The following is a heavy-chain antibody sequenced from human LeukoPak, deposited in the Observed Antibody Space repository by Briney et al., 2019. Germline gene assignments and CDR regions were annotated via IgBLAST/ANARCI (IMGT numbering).Heavy chain of an antibody. CDR2: MNPNSGNT. D-gene: IGHD2-2*01. V-gene: IGHV1-8*01. J-gene: IGHJ4*02. CDR1: GYTFTSYD. CDR3: ARPAAYQLPKEMFLYY. Sequence: ASVKVSCKASGYTFTSYDINWVRQATGQGVEWMGWMNPNSGNTGYAQKFQGRVTMTRNTSISTAYMELSSLRSEDAAVYYCARPAAYQLPKEMFLYYWGQGTLVTVSS.